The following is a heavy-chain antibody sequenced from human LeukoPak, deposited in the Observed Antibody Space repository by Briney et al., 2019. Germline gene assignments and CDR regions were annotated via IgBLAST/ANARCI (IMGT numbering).Heavy chain of an antibody. Sequence: ASVTVSFTASGYTFTGYYMHWVRQAPGQGLGGMGWTNPNSGGTNYAQKFQGRVTMTRDTSISTAYMELSRLRSDDTAVYYCAREVTIAAADYYYYMDVWGKGTTVTVSS. V-gene: IGHV1-2*02. CDR2: TNPNSGGT. J-gene: IGHJ6*03. CDR1: GYTFTGYY. D-gene: IGHD6-13*01. CDR3: AREVTIAAADYYYYMDV.